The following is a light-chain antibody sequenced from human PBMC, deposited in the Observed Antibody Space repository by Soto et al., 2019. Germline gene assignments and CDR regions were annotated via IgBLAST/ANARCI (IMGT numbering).Light chain of an antibody. J-gene: IGKJ2*01. CDR3: QQYGSSPRT. CDR2: GAS. V-gene: IGKV3-20*01. Sequence: EIVLTQSPGTLSLSPGERATLSCRASQSVSSSYLAWYQQKPGQAPRLLIYGASSRATGIPDRFCGSGSGTDFTLTISRLEPEDFSVYYCQQYGSSPRTFGQRTKLEIK. CDR1: QSVSSSY.